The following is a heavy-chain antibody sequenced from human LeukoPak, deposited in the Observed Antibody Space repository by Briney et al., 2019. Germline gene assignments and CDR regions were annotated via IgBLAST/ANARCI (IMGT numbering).Heavy chain of an antibody. CDR1: GGSITSYY. D-gene: IGHD1-26*01. J-gene: IGHJ4*02. CDR2: VSDSGST. Sequence: PSETLSLTCTVFGGSITSYYWSWIRQPPGKGLEWIGYVSDSGSTSYTPSLKSRVTISLDTSKNHFSLRLTSVTAADTAIYYCARASGNYDPFDYWGQGTLVTVSS. CDR3: ARASGNYDPFDY. V-gene: IGHV4-59*01.